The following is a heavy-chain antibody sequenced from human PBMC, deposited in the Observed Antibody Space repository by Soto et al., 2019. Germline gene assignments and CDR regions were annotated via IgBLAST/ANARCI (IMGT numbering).Heavy chain of an antibody. V-gene: IGHV1-18*01. CDR2: IIAYNGNT. CDR3: ARGGSSGLVGGY. Sequence: QVQLVQSGAEVKKPGASVKVSCKASGYTFTSYGITGVRQAPGQGLEWMGWIIAYNGNTNYAQKLQGRVTITTETSTSTAYMELRSLRSDDTAVYYGARGGSSGLVGGYWGQGTLVTVSS. D-gene: IGHD6-19*01. CDR1: GYTFTSYG. J-gene: IGHJ4*02.